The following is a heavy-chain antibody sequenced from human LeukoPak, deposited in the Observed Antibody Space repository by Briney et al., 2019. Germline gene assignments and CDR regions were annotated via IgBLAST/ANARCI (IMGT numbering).Heavy chain of an antibody. CDR2: IYYSGST. J-gene: IGHJ4*02. CDR1: GGSISSSSYY. D-gene: IGHD1-7*01. V-gene: IGHV4-39*07. CDR3: ARVPKKPTGTTPLDFDY. Sequence: SETLSLTCTVSGGSISSSSYYWGWIRQPPGKGLEWIGSIYYSGSTYYNLSLKSRVTISVDTSKNQFSLKLSSVTAADTAVYYCARVPKKPTGTTPLDFDYWGQGTLVTVSS.